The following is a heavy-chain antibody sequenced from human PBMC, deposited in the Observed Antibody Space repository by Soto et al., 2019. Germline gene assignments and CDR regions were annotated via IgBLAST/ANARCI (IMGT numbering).Heavy chain of an antibody. V-gene: IGHV1-3*01. Sequence: QVQLVQSGAEVKKPGASVKVSCKASGYTFTSYAMYWERQAPGQRLEWMGWMNADNGDTKYSQKFQGRVTITRDTSASTVYMELSSLTSEDTAVYYCARAASHPDYWGQGTLVTVSS. CDR3: ARAASHPDY. J-gene: IGHJ4*02. CDR1: GYTFTSYA. CDR2: MNADNGDT.